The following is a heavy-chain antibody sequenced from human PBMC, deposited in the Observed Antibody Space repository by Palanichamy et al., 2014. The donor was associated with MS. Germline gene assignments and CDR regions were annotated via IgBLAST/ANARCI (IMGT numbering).Heavy chain of an antibody. Sequence: QTELQESGPGLVTPSETLSLTCSVSGGSIGSSSYYWGWIRQPPGKGLEWIASIFYSGSVAYNPSLKSRVTMSVDTSKNQFSLELSSLTAADTAVYYCARNFTVNRGHGRSHHSFDVWGQGTMVTVSS. CDR1: GGSIGSSSYY. D-gene: IGHD3-10*01. CDR3: ARNFTVNRGHGRSHHSFDV. V-gene: IGHV4-39*01. CDR2: IFYSGSV. J-gene: IGHJ3*01.